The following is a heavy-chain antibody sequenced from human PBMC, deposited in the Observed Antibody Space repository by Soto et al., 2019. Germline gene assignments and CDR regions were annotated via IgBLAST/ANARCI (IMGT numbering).Heavy chain of an antibody. Sequence: EVQLVESGGGLVQPGGSLRLSCAASGFTFSSYWMHWVRQAPGKGLVWVSRINSDGTTTNYADSVKGRFTISRDNAKNTVYLQMNSLRAEDTAVYYCASSARGIYGDYNWGRGTLATVSS. CDR1: GFTFSSYW. D-gene: IGHD4-17*01. CDR3: ASSARGIYGDYN. V-gene: IGHV3-74*02. CDR2: INSDGTTT. J-gene: IGHJ4*02.